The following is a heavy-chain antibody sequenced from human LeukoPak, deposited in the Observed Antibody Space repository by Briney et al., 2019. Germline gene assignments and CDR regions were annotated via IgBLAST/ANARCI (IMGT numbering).Heavy chain of an antibody. CDR3: ARHKYGDPFDY. CDR1: GGSISSSSYY. D-gene: IGHD4-17*01. CDR2: IYYSGST. Sequence: PSETLSLTCTVSGGSISSSSYYWGWIRQPPGKGLEWIGSIYYSGSTYYNPSIKSRVTISVDTTKNQFSLKLSSVTAADTAVYYCARHKYGDPFDYWGQGTLVTVSS. V-gene: IGHV4-39*01. J-gene: IGHJ4*02.